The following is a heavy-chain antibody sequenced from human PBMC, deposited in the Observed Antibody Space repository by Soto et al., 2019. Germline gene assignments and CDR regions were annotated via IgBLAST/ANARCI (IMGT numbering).Heavy chain of an antibody. CDR3: VRMKLASLDH. CDR1: GVPFNSYG. Sequence: QVVLLQSGTEVKRPGSSVKVSCKASGVPFNSYGFAWVRQAPGRGLEWVGRINPASQLRNYEQSLQGRVTITADTSTTTAYIELSVLTSEYTSVYYGVRMKLASLDHWGQGTLVTVSS. CDR2: INPASQLR. J-gene: IGHJ4*02. V-gene: IGHV1-69*09.